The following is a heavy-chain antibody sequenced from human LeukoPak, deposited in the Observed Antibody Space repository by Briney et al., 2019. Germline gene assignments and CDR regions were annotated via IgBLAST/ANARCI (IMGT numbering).Heavy chain of an antibody. V-gene: IGHV3-15*01. D-gene: IGHD4-17*01. CDR3: TTFEDYGALVDY. Sequence: PGGSLRLSCAASGFTFSSYEMNWVRQAPGKGLEWVGRIKSKTDGGTTDYAAPVKGRFTISRDDSKNTLYLQMNSLKTEDTAVYYCTTFEDYGALVDYWGQGTLVTVSS. J-gene: IGHJ4*02. CDR1: GFTFSSYE. CDR2: IKSKTDGGTT.